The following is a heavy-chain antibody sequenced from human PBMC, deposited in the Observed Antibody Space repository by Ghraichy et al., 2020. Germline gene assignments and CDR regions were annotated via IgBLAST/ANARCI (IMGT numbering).Heavy chain of an antibody. CDR1: GFIYNNFW. Sequence: GESLNISCAASGFIYNNFWMMWVRQAPGKGLEWVGIIKPDGSEEFYVDSVEGRFTISRDNAKDSVYLQMNSLRAEDTAVYYCGRGGYIYGSNPVDYWGQGTQVTVSS. CDR2: IKPDGSEE. J-gene: IGHJ4*02. V-gene: IGHV3-7*04. D-gene: IGHD5-18*01. CDR3: GRGGYIYGSNPVDY.